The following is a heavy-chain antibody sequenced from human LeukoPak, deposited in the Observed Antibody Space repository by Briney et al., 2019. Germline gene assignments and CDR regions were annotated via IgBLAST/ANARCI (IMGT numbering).Heavy chain of an antibody. D-gene: IGHD3-22*01. CDR3: ARVSHYDSSGYYYFDY. J-gene: IGHJ4*02. CDR1: GGSISSGDYY. V-gene: IGHV4-30-4*08. CDR2: IYYSGST. Sequence: SETLSLTCTVSGGSISSGDYYWSWIRQPPGKGLEWIGYIYYSGSTYYNPSLKSRVTISVDTSKNQFPLKLSSVTAADTAVYYCARVSHYDSSGYYYFDYWGQGTLVTVSS.